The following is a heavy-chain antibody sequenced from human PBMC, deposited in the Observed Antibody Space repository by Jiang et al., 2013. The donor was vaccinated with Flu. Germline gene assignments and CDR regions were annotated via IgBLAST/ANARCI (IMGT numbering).Heavy chain of an antibody. CDR2: IYYSGST. J-gene: IGHJ4*02. CDR3: ASTRYNWNYALDY. Sequence: SGPGLVKPSETLSLTCTVSGGSISSSSYYWGWIRQPPGKGLEWIGSIYYSGSTYYNPSLKSRVTISVDTSKNQFSLKLSSVTAADTAVYYCASTRYNWNYALDYWGQGTLVTVSS. CDR1: GGSISSSSYY. V-gene: IGHV4-39*01. D-gene: IGHD1-7*01.